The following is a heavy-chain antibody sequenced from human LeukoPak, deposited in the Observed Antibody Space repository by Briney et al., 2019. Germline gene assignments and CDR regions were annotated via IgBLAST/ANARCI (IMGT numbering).Heavy chain of an antibody. CDR1: GFTFSTFA. D-gene: IGHD4-17*01. Sequence: GGSLRLSCAASGFTFSTFAMIWVRQPPGKGLEWVSSIFPSGGEIHYADSVRGRFTISRDNSKNTLYLQMNSLRAEDTAVYYCARGYGDYAHRGQGTLVTVSS. V-gene: IGHV3-23*01. CDR2: IFPSGGEI. CDR3: ARGYGDYAH. J-gene: IGHJ4*02.